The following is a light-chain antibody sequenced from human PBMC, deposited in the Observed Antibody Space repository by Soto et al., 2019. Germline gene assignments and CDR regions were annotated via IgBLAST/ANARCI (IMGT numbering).Light chain of an antibody. V-gene: IGLV1-51*02. CDR1: SSNIGDNY. CDR3: GTWDSSLSAGV. J-gene: IGLJ1*01. CDR2: ETN. Sequence: QSVLTQPPSVSAAPGQKVTISCSGGSSNIGDNYVSWYQHLPGTAPKLLIYETNKRPSGIPDRFSGSKSGTSATLGITGLQTGDEADYYCGTWDSSLSAGVFGTGTKVTVL.